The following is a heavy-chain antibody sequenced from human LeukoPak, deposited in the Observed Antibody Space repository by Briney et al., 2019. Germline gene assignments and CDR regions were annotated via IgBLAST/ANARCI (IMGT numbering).Heavy chain of an antibody. CDR2: IYYSGST. J-gene: IGHJ4*02. D-gene: IGHD6-6*01. CDR1: GGSISSYY. Sequence: SGTLSLTCSVSGGSISSYYWSWIRQSPGKGLEWTGFIYYSGSTNYNPSLKSRVTISVDTSKNQFSLKLSSVTAADTAVYYCARYSSSSGYFDSWGQGTLVTVSS. V-gene: IGHV4-59*01. CDR3: ARYSSSSGYFDS.